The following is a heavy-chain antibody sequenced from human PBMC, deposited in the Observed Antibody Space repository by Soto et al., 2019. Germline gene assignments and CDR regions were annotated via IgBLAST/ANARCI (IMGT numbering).Heavy chain of an antibody. CDR3: ASTSIRNYYDSSGYPYYYYYGMDV. V-gene: IGHV5-10-1*01. D-gene: IGHD3-22*01. Sequence: PGESLKISCKGSGYSFTSYWISWVRQMPGKGLEWMGRIDPSDSYTNYSPSFQGHVTISADKSISTAYLQWSSLKASDTAMYYCASTSIRNYYDSSGYPYYYYYGMDVWGQGTTVTVSS. J-gene: IGHJ6*02. CDR1: GYSFTSYW. CDR2: IDPSDSYT.